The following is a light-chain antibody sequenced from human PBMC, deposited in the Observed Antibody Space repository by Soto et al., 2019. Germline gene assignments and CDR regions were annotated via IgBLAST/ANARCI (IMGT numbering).Light chain of an antibody. V-gene: IGKV1-27*01. CDR3: QNFDSAPQT. CDR2: EAS. CDR1: QGIRHY. Sequence: DIQMTQAPSTLSASVGDRFTITCRASQGIRHYLAWYQQKPGKVPKLLIYEASNLQSGVPSRFRGGESGTEFTLTISSLQPEGVATYYCQNFDSAPQTFGQGTKVDIK. J-gene: IGKJ1*01.